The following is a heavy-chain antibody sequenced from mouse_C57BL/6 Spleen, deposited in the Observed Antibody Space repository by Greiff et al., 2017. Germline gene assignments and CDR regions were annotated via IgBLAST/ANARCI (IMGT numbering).Heavy chain of an antibody. CDR2: IYPGDGAT. CDR1: GYAFSSSW. D-gene: IGHD6-1*01. V-gene: IGHV1-82*01. CDR3: ERDSPYAMYY. Sequence: QVQLQQSGPELVKPGASVKISCKASGYAFSSSWMNWVKQRPGKGLEWIGRIYPGDGATNYNGKFKGKATLTADKSSSTAYMQLNSLTSEDAAVYVYERDSPYAMYYWGQGTSVTVSS. J-gene: IGHJ4*01.